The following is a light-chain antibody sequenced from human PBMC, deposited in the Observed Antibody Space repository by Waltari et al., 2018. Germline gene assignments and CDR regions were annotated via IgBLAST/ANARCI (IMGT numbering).Light chain of an antibody. CDR1: SSDVGGYTY. CDR2: EVS. J-gene: IGLJ2*01. Sequence: QSALTQPASVSGSPGQSITIPCPGTSSDVGGYTYVSWYQQHPGKAPKLMIYEVSNRPSGVSNRFSGSKSGNTASLTISGLQAEDEADYYCSSYTSSSTVVFGGGTKLTVL. CDR3: SSYTSSSTVV. V-gene: IGLV2-14*01.